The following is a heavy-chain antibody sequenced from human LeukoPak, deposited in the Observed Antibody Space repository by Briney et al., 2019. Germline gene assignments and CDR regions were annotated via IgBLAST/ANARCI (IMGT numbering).Heavy chain of an antibody. CDR1: GGSISSYY. Sequence: SETLSLTCTVSGGSISSYYWSWIRQPPGKGLEWIGYIYYSGSTNYNPSLKSRVTISVDTSKNQFSLKLSSVTAADTAVYYCARIRSTGWYSFDVWGQGTMVTVSS. CDR3: ARIRSTGWYSFDV. D-gene: IGHD6-19*01. CDR2: IYYSGST. V-gene: IGHV4-59*01. J-gene: IGHJ3*01.